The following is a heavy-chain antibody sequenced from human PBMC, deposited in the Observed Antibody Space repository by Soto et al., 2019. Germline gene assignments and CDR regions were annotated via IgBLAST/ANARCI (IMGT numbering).Heavy chain of an antibody. D-gene: IGHD2-15*01. J-gene: IGHJ6*02. CDR2: IYYSGST. Sequence: PSESLSLPCAVYGWSFSGYYWSWIRQPPGKGLEWIGSIYYSGSTYYNPSLKSRVTISVDTSKNQFSLKLSSVTAADTAVYYCARHGSVMVVAATPDYYYGMDVWGQGTTVTVSS. CDR3: ARHGSVMVVAATPDYYYGMDV. V-gene: IGHV4-34*01. CDR1: GWSFSGYY.